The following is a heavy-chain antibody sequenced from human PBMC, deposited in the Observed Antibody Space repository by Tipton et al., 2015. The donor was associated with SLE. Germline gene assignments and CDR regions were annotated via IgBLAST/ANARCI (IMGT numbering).Heavy chain of an antibody. V-gene: IGHV1-18*01. D-gene: IGHD5-12*01. CDR1: GYTFPSYD. J-gene: IGHJ4*02. CDR3: ALRWPDTWTTVY. CDR2: ISVYNDNT. Sequence: QVQLVQSGDEVKKPGASVKVSCKASGYTFPSYDISWVRQAPGQGLEWMGWISVYNDNTNYAQKLQGRVTMTTDTSTSTAYMELRSLRSDDTAVYYCALRWPDTWTTVYWGQGTLVTVSS.